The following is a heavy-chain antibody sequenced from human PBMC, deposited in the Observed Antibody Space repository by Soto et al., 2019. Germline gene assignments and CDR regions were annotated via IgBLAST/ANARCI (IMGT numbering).Heavy chain of an antibody. CDR1: GGSISGSY. CDR2: VYYSGST. D-gene: IGHD3-10*01. V-gene: IGHV4-59*12. Sequence: SETLSLTCSVSGGSISGSYWSWIRQSPGKGLEWLGYVYYSGSTYYNPSLKSRVTISVDTSKNQFSLKLSSVTAADTAVYYCARDLWVLGNYGSGSYYLGYWGQGTLVTVSS. J-gene: IGHJ4*02. CDR3: ARDLWVLGNYGSGSYYLGY.